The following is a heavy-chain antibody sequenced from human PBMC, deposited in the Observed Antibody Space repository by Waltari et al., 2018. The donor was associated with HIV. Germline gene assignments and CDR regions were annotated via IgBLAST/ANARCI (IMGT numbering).Heavy chain of an antibody. V-gene: IGHV3-21*06. J-gene: IGHJ6*02. CDR2: IRGSNTYI. Sequence: EQHLVESGGGLVKPGESLRLSCAAAGFDFHTYSLNWVRPAPGKGLEWVSSIRGSNTYIYYADSVKGRFTISRDNAKNSLYLQMSSLRAEDTAVYYCARDRSDDFWSGPNYGMDVWGQGTTVTVSS. CDR1: GFDFHTYS. CDR3: ARDRSDDFWSGPNYGMDV. D-gene: IGHD3-3*01.